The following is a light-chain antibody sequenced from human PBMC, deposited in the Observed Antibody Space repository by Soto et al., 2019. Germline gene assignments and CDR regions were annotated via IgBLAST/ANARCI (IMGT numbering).Light chain of an antibody. Sequence: EIGLTQSPATLSLSPGERATLSCRASQSVSSYLAWYQQKPGQAPRLLIYDASNRATGIPARFSGSGSGTDFTLTISSLEPEDFATYYCQQYNSYSPLTFAPGTKVDIK. V-gene: IGKV3-11*01. J-gene: IGKJ3*01. CDR1: QSVSSY. CDR2: DAS. CDR3: QQYNSYSPLT.